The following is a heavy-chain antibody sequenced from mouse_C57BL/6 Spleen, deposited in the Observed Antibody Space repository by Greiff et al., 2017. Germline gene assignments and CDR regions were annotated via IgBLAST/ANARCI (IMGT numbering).Heavy chain of an antibody. CDR1: GYTFPTYP. V-gene: IGHV1-47*01. CDR2: FHPYNYNT. Sequence: VQLQQSGAELVKPGASVKMSCKAPGYTFPTYPIEWWKQNHGKSLEWIGNFHPYNYNTKYNEKFKGKATLTVEKSSSTVYLELSRLTSDDSVVYYCARDDRGAMDYWGQGTSGTVSS. J-gene: IGHJ4*01. CDR3: ARDDRGAMDY.